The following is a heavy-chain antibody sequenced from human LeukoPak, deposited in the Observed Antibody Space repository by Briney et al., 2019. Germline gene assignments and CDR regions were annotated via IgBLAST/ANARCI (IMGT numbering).Heavy chain of an antibody. V-gene: IGHV4-34*01. J-gene: IGHJ4*02. CDR3: ARGTLYSGWSYYFDS. D-gene: IGHD6-19*01. CDR2: IYYSGTT. Sequence: NPSETLSLTCAVYGGSFSGYYWGWVRQPPGKGLEWIGSIYYSGTTKYNPSLKSRVTISVDNSNNKFSLRLSSVTAADTALYYCARGTLYSGWSYYFDSWGQGTLVTVSS. CDR1: GGSFSGYY.